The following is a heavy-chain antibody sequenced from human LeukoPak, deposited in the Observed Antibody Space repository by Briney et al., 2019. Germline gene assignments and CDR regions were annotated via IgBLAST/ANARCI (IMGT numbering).Heavy chain of an antibody. V-gene: IGHV3-23*01. CDR3: AKVPTTAAIRNRFDP. CDR2: ITGSGAGT. Sequence: GGSLRLSCAASGFTFSNYAMSWVRQPPGKGLEWVSGITGSGAGTYYADSVKGRFTISRDSSTNTLYLQMNSLRAEDTAVYYCAKVPTTAAIRNRFDPGGQGTLFTASS. D-gene: IGHD4-17*01. J-gene: IGHJ5*02. CDR1: GFTFSNYA.